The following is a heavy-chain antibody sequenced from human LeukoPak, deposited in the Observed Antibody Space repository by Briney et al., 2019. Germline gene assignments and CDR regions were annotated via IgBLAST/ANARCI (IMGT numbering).Heavy chain of an antibody. V-gene: IGHV4-30-2*01. CDR2: MFHGGST. J-gene: IGHJ4*02. CDR3: ARGNQFDFWSGYDY. Sequence: SETLSLTCDVSGGSINSGGYSWTWIRQPPEKGLEWIGHMFHGGSTYFNPSLKSRVTISVDRSKNQFSLNLNSVTAADTAVYFCARGNQFDFWSGYDYWGQGILVTVTS. CDR1: GGSINSGGYS. D-gene: IGHD3-3*01.